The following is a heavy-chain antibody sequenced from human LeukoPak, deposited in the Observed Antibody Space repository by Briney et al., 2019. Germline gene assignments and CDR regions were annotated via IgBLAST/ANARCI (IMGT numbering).Heavy chain of an antibody. V-gene: IGHV3-30*18. CDR3: AKGGGDYAGGFFDY. J-gene: IGHJ4*02. Sequence: GGSLRLSCAAPGFTFSSYGMHWVRQAPGKGLEWVAVISYDGSNKYYADSVKGRFTISRDNSKNTLYLQMNSLRAEDTAVYYCAKGGGDYAGGFFDYWGQGTLVTVSS. CDR2: ISYDGSNK. CDR1: GFTFSSYG. D-gene: IGHD4-17*01.